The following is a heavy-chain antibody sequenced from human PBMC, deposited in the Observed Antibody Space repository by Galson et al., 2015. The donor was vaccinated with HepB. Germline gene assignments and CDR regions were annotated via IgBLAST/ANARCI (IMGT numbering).Heavy chain of an antibody. CDR2: ISHDGTNT. D-gene: IGHD3-3*01. V-gene: IGHV3-30*04. CDR3: SRSWSGYPNWFDP. J-gene: IGHJ5*02. CDR1: GLTFSTYS. Sequence: SLRLSCAASGLTFSTYSMHWVRQALGKGLEWVAVISHDGTNTYYTDSVKGRFIISRDNSMNTLFLQMNSLRPEDTALYYCSRSWSGYPNWFDPWGQGTLVTVSS.